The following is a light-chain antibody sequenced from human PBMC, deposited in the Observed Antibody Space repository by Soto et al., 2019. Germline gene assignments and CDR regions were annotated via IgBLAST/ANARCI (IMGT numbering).Light chain of an antibody. V-gene: IGLV2-23*02. Sequence: VLAQPPPPFGSPGQSVTLSPPRRKRGVGSYNLVSWYQQHPGKAPKLMIYEVSKGPSGVSNRFSGSKSADTASLTISGLQAEDEADYYCYSYAGSSTAGVFGTGTKVTV. CDR3: YSYAGSSTAGV. J-gene: IGLJ1*01. CDR2: EVS. CDR1: KRGVGSYNL.